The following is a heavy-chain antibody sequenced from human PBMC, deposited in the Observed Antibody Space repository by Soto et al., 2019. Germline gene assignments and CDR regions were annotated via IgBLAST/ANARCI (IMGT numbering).Heavy chain of an antibody. CDR1: GYSFTSYW. CDR3: AGYYYGWGSSVAFDY. CDR2: IYPGDSDT. Sequence: GESLKISCKGSGYSFTSYWIGWVRQMPGKGLEWMGIIYPGDSDTRYSPSFQGQVTISADKSISTAYLQWSSLKASDTAMYYFAGYYYGWGSSVAFDYWGQGTLVTVSS. V-gene: IGHV5-51*01. J-gene: IGHJ4*02. D-gene: IGHD3-10*01.